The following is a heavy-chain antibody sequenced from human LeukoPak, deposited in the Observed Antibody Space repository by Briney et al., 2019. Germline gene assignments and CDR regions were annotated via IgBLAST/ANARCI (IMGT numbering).Heavy chain of an antibody. J-gene: IGHJ6*03. CDR1: GFIFDDYA. CDR3: ARGGRWDYYYYYMDV. Sequence: GGSLRLSCAASGFIFDDYAMHWVRQAPGKGLEWVSGISWDSDSIDYADSVKGRFTISRDNAKNSLYLQMNSLRAEDTALYYCARGGRWDYYYYYMDVWGKGTTVTVSS. V-gene: IGHV3-9*01. D-gene: IGHD6-13*01. CDR2: ISWDSDSI.